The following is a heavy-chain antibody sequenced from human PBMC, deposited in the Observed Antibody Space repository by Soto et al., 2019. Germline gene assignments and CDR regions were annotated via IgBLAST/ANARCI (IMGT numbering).Heavy chain of an antibody. D-gene: IGHD2-21*02. V-gene: IGHV3-21*01. CDR1: GFTFSLYS. J-gene: IGHJ4*03. CDR3: VRARSTASSPHY. CDR2: ITSSSSDI. Sequence: PGGSLRLSCAASGFTFSLYSMIWVRQAPGKGLEGVASITSSSSDIYYEDSLKGRFTISRDNAKNSLFLQLDSLSAEDTAVYFCVRARSTASSPHYRAQRTLLTVSS.